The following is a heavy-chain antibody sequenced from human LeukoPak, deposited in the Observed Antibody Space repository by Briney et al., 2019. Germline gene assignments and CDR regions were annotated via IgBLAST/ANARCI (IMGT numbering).Heavy chain of an antibody. CDR2: ISYDGSNK. Sequence: PGGSLRLSCAASGFTFSSYAMHWVRQAPGRGLEWVAVISYDGSNKYYADSVKGRFTISGDSSKSTLYLQMNSLRAEDTAVYYCAKGSYRSGFQVGDYWGQGALVTVSS. V-gene: IGHV3-30-3*01. D-gene: IGHD6-19*01. J-gene: IGHJ4*02. CDR3: AKGSYRSGFQVGDY. CDR1: GFTFSSYA.